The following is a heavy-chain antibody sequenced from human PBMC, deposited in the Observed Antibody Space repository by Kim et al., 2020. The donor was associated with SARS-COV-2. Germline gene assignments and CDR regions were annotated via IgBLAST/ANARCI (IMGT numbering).Heavy chain of an antibody. D-gene: IGHD3-22*01. CDR3: AREGYYYDSSGRPFDY. Sequence: YVKGRFTIARDNSKNTLYLQMNSLRAEDTAVYYCAREGYYYDSSGRPFDYWGQGTLVTVSS. J-gene: IGHJ4*02. V-gene: IGHV3-30*01.